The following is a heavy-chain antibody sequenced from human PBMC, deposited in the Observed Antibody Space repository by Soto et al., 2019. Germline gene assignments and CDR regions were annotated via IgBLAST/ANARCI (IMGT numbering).Heavy chain of an antibody. V-gene: IGHV3-23*01. CDR1: GFAFSSYA. Sequence: AGSLSLSCGASGFAFSSYAMNWIRQPPGTGLGLVSAISGSGASTYYADSVKGRSTISRDNSKNTLYLQMNSLRAEDTAVYYCAKIAGGSTYYYDSSGYSPRGYWGQGSLVTVS. D-gene: IGHD3-22*01. CDR3: AKIAGGSTYYYDSSGYSPRGY. CDR2: ISGSGAST. J-gene: IGHJ4*02.